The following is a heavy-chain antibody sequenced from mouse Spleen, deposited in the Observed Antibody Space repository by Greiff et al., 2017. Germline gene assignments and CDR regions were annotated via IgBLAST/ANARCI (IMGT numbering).Heavy chain of an antibody. CDR1: GFAFSSYD. D-gene: IGHD2-3*01. J-gene: IGHJ3*01. CDR2: ISSGGSYT. CDR3: ARQGDGYYVGWFAY. V-gene: IGHV5-9*02. Sequence: EVKLVESGGGLVKPGGSLKLSCAASGFAFSSYDMSWVRQTPEKRLEWVATISSGGSYTYYPDSVKGRFTISRDNARNTLYLQMSSLRSEDTALHYCARQGDGYYVGWFAYWGQGTLVTVSA.